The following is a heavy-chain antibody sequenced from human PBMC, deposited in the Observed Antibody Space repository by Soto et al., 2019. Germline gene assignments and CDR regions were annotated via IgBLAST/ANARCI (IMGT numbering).Heavy chain of an antibody. D-gene: IGHD6-19*01. J-gene: IGHJ6*02. CDR2: IWYDGSNK. V-gene: IGHV3-33*01. Sequence: QVQLVESGGGVVQPGRSLRLSCAASGFTFSSYGMHWVRQAPGKGLAWVAVIWYDGSNKYYADSVKGRFTISRDNSKNTVYLQMNSLRAEDTAVYYCARDRQWRFSNYGMDVWGQGPTVTVSS. CDR1: GFTFSSYG. CDR3: ARDRQWRFSNYGMDV.